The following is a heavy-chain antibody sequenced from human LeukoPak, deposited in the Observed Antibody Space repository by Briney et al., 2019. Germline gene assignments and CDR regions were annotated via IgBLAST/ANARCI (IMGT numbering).Heavy chain of an antibody. D-gene: IGHD3-3*01. V-gene: IGHV3-23*01. CDR2: ISGSGGSA. CDR3: AKEWDYDFWSGYYTGALEGY. Sequence: PGGSLRLSCAASGFTFSTYAVSWVRQAPGKGLEWVSVISGSGGSAYYADSVKGRFTISRDNSKNTLYLQMNSLRAEDTAVYYCAKEWDYDFWSGYYTGALEGYWGQGTLVTVSS. CDR1: GFTFSTYA. J-gene: IGHJ4*02.